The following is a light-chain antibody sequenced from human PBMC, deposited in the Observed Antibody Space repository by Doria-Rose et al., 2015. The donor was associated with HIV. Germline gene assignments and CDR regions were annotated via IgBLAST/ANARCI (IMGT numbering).Light chain of an antibody. CDR3: HQYGTSWT. Sequence: EIVLTQSPGTLSLSPGERATLSCRASQRFSSTYLAWYQQKPGQAPSLLIYDGSTRATGIPDRFGASGSGTDFTLTINRLEPEDFALYYCHQYGTSWTFGQGTKVEI. V-gene: IGKV3-20*01. CDR2: DGS. J-gene: IGKJ1*01. CDR1: QRFSSTY.